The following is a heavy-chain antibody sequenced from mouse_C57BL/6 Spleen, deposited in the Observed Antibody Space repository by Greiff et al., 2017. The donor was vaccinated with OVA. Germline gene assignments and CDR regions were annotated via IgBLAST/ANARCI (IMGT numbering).Heavy chain of an antibody. CDR3: AKSTVPAWFAY. J-gene: IGHJ3*01. CDR2: ISSGSSTI. D-gene: IGHD1-1*01. CDR1: GFTFSDYG. V-gene: IGHV5-17*01. Sequence: EVKLMESGGGLVKPGGSLKLSCAASGFTFSDYGMHWVRQAPEKGLEWVAYISSGSSTIYYADTVKGLFTISRDNAKNTLFLQMTSLRSEDTAMYYCAKSTVPAWFAYWGQGTLVTVSA.